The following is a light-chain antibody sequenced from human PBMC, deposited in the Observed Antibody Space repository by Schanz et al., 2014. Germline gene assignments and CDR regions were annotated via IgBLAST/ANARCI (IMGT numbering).Light chain of an antibody. J-gene: IGKJ2*01. CDR2: GAS. Sequence: EIVMTQSPDTLSVSPGERATLSCRASQSVSSNLAWYQQKPGQAPRLLIDGASTRATGIPARFSGSGSGTEFTLTISSLQSEDVAVYFCQQYCSTPDTFGQGTKVEIK. CDR1: QSVSSN. V-gene: IGKV3-15*01. CDR3: QQYCSTPDT.